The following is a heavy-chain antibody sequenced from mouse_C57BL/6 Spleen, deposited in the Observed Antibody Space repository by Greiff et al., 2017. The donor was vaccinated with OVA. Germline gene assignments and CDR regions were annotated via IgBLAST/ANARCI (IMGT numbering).Heavy chain of an antibody. V-gene: IGHV1-64*01. CDR1: GYTFTSYW. Sequence: VQLQQPGAELVKPGASVKLSCKASGYTFTSYWMHWVKQRPGQGLEWIGMIHPNSGSTNYNEKFKSKATLTVDKSSSTAYMQLSSLTSEDSAVYYCAKPSHPDWYFDVWGTGTTVTVSS. CDR3: AKPSHPDWYFDV. CDR2: IHPNSGST. J-gene: IGHJ1*03.